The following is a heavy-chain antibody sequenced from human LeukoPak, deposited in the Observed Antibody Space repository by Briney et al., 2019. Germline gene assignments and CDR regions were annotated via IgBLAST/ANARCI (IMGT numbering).Heavy chain of an antibody. CDR1: GYTFTSYG. CDR3: ARFRSGYCSGGSCSGWFDP. V-gene: IGHV1-18*01. Sequence: ASVKVSCKASGYTFTSYGISWVRQAPGQGLEWMGWISAYNGNTNYAQKLQGRVTMTTDTSTSTAYMELRSPRSDDTAVYYCARFRSGYCSGGSCSGWFDPWGQGTLVTVSS. D-gene: IGHD2-15*01. CDR2: ISAYNGNT. J-gene: IGHJ5*02.